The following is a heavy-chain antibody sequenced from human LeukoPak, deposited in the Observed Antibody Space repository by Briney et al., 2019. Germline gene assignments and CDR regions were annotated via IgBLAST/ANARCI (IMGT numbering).Heavy chain of an antibody. V-gene: IGHV1-18*04. D-gene: IGHD6-19*01. CDR1: GYTFSSYG. J-gene: IGHJ4*02. CDR3: ARDVSGWSYFDY. Sequence: ASVKVSCKASGYTFSSYGISWVRQAPGQGLEWMGWISGYNGNTNYAQKLQGRVTMTTDTSTSTAYMELRSLRSDDTAVYYCARDVSGWSYFDYWGQGTLVTVSS. CDR2: ISGYNGNT.